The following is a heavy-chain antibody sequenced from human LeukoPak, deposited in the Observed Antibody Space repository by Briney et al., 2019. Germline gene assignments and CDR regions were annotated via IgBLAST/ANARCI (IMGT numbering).Heavy chain of an antibody. J-gene: IGHJ4*02. CDR2: IRTKATSYAT. CDR1: GFTFSGSA. Sequence: GGPLRLSCAGSGFTFSGSAMHWVRQASGKGLEWVAHIRTKATSYATAYAASVKGRFTISRDDSKNTAYLQMNSLKTEDTAVYYCTRLDLFYYDGSDYPGWGQGTLVTVSS. D-gene: IGHD3-22*01. CDR3: TRLDLFYYDGSDYPG. V-gene: IGHV3-73*01.